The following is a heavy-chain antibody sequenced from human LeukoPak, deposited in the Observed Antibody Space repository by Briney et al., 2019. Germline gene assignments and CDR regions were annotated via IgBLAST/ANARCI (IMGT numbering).Heavy chain of an antibody. Sequence: PGGSLRLSCAASGFTFSSYGMHWVRQAPGKGLEWVAVISYDGSNKYYADSVKSRFTISRDNSKNTLYLQMNSLRAEDTAVYYCAKDRHSFALWFGEPFDYWGQGTLVTVSS. D-gene: IGHD3-10*01. CDR2: ISYDGSNK. V-gene: IGHV3-30*18. J-gene: IGHJ4*02. CDR3: AKDRHSFALWFGEPFDY. CDR1: GFTFSSYG.